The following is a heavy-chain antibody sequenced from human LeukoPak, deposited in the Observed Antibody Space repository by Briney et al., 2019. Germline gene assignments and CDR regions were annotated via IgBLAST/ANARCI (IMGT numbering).Heavy chain of an antibody. J-gene: IGHJ3*02. CDR1: GGSFTGYY. D-gene: IGHD3-22*01. Sequence: SETLSLTCAVYGGSFTGYYWSWIRHPPGKGLEWIGEIKHSGSSNYNPSLKSRVTISVDTSKNQFSLKLSSVTAADTAVYYCARGGDSSGYYLLDAFDIWGQGTMVTVSS. CDR2: IKHSGSS. V-gene: IGHV4-34*01. CDR3: ARGGDSSGYYLLDAFDI.